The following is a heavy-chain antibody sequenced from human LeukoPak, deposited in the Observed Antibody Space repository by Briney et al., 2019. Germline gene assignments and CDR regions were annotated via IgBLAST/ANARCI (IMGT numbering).Heavy chain of an antibody. CDR2: IYYSGST. CDR3: ARRYCSSTSCYIGY. Sequence: SETLSLTCTVSGGSISSSSYYWGWIRQPPGKGLEWIGSIYYSGSTYYNPSLKSRVTISVDTSKNQFSLKLSSVTAADTAVYYCARRYCSSTSCYIGYWGQGTLVTVSS. V-gene: IGHV4-39*01. J-gene: IGHJ4*02. CDR1: GGSISSSSYY. D-gene: IGHD2-2*02.